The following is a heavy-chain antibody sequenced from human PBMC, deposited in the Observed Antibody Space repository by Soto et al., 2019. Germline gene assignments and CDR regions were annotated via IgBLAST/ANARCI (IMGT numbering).Heavy chain of an antibody. CDR1: GYSLTRNSLSSHW. V-gene: IGHV5-51*01. CDR2: IYLSDSDT. J-gene: IGHJ4*02. D-gene: IGHD2-8*02. Sequence: PGESLKISCEASGYSLTRNSLSSHWIAWVRQMPGKGLEWMGSIYLSDSDTRYSPSFDGQVTISADRSTATAYIQWDSLKTRDSAMYYCARPAFCTDTLCYGLDFWGQGTQVTVSS. CDR3: ARPAFCTDTLCYGLDF.